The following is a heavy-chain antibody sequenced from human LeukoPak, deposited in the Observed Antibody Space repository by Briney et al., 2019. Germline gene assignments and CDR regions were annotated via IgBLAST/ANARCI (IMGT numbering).Heavy chain of an antibody. D-gene: IGHD6-19*01. CDR3: ANLLAVAARTSDY. CDR2: IRYDGSNK. CDR1: GFTFSSYG. J-gene: IGHJ4*02. V-gene: IGHV3-30*02. Sequence: GGSLRLSCAASGFTFSSYGMHWVRQAPGKGLEWVAFIRYDGSNKYYADSVKGRFTISRDNSKNTLYLQMNSLRAEDTAVYYCANLLAVAARTSDYWGQGTLVTVSS.